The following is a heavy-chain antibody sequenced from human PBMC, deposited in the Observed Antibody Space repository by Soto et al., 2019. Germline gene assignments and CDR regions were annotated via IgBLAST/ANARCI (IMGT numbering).Heavy chain of an antibody. D-gene: IGHD6-6*01. CDR3: AKNRWGSSSGPDY. Sequence: EVQLLESGGGLVQPGGSLRLSCAASGVTFSSYAMSWVRQAPGKGLEWVSAISGSGGSTYYADSVKGRFTISRDNSKNTLYLQMNSLRAEDTAVYYCAKNRWGSSSGPDYWGQGTLVTVSS. V-gene: IGHV3-23*01. CDR2: ISGSGGST. J-gene: IGHJ4*02. CDR1: GVTFSSYA.